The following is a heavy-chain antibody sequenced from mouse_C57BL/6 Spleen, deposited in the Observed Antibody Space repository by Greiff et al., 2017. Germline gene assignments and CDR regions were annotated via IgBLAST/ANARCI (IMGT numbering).Heavy chain of an antibody. J-gene: IGHJ3*01. Sequence: VKLMESGPELVKPGASVKISCKASGYAFSSSWMNWVKQRPGKGLEWIGRIYPGDGDTNYNGKFKGKATLTADKSSSTAYMQLSSLTSEDSAVYFCARDYDGNWFAYWGQGTLVTVSA. CDR2: IYPGDGDT. D-gene: IGHD2-4*01. CDR3: ARDYDGNWFAY. CDR1: GYAFSSSW. V-gene: IGHV1-82*01.